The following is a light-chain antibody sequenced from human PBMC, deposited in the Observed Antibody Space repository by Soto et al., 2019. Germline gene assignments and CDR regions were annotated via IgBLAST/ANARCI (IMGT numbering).Light chain of an antibody. CDR2: KAS. V-gene: IGKV1-5*03. CDR1: QSIADW. J-gene: IGKJ4*01. CDR3: QQYVAYPLT. Sequence: DIHSTQAPSTLSANVGDRVTIPCRASQSIADWLAWYQQKPGKAPKLLIYKASTLESGVPSRFSGSGSGTEFTLTISSLQPDDFATYSCQQYVAYPLTFGGGTKVDIK.